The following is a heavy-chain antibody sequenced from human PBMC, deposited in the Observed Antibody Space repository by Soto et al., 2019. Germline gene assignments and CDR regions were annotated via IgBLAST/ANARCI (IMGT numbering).Heavy chain of an antibody. D-gene: IGHD3-22*01. CDR1: GFTFSSYA. J-gene: IGHJ4*02. CDR3: AKGGPYYYDSSGYYDY. CDR2: ISGSGGST. Sequence: EVQLLESGGGLVQPGGSLRLSCAASGFTFSSYAMSWVRQAQGKGLEWVSAISGSGGSTYYADSVKGRFTISRDNSKNTLYLQMNSLRAEDTAVYYCAKGGPYYYDSSGYYDYWCQGTLVTVSS. V-gene: IGHV3-23*01.